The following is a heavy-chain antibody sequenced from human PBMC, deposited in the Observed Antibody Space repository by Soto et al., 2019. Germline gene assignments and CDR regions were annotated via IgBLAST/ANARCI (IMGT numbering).Heavy chain of an antibody. J-gene: IGHJ5*02. CDR1: GYTFTSYD. Sequence: QVQLVQSGAEVKKPGASVKVSCKASGYTFTSYDINWVRQATGQGLEWMGWMNPNSCNTGYAQKFQGRVTMTRNTSISTAYMELSSLRSEDTAVYYCARVILDYHWFDLWGQGTLVTGSS. CDR3: ARVILDYHWFDL. D-gene: IGHD1-1*01. V-gene: IGHV1-8*01. CDR2: MNPNSCNT.